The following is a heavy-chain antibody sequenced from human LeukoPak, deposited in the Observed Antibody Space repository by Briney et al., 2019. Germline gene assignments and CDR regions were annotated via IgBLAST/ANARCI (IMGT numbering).Heavy chain of an antibody. CDR3: ERGSDSGSYLGY. CDR2: IYYSGST. CDR1: GGSLSSYY. D-gene: IGHD1-26*01. J-gene: IGHJ4*02. V-gene: IGHV4-59*01. Sequence: SETLSLTCTVCGGSLSSYYWSWIRQPPGKGLEWIGYIYYSGSTNYNPSLKSRVTISVDTSKNQFSLKLSSVTAADTAVYYCERGSDSGSYLGYWGQGTLVTVSS.